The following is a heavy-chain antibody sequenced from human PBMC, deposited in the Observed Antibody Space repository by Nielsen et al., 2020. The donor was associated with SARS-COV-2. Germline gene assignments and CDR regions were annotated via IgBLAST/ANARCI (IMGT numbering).Heavy chain of an antibody. J-gene: IGHJ6*02. D-gene: IGHD6-19*01. Sequence: GESLKISCEVSRFGLTTYTINWVRQAPGKGLEWVSCISSPSNYVHYADSVRGRFTISKDYLQINDLRAEDTAVYYCVRDRGSGWSRGRNYNYFGMDVWGQGTTVTVSS. CDR1: RFGLTTYT. V-gene: IGHV3-21*01. CDR3: VRDRGSGWSRGRNYNYFGMDV. CDR2: ISSPSNYV.